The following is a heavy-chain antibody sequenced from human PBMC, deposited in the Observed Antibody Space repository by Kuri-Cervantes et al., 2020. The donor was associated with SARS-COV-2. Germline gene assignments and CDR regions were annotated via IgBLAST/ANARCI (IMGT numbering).Heavy chain of an antibody. J-gene: IGHJ5*02. D-gene: IGHD2-2*01. V-gene: IGHV4-39*01. CDR2: IYYSGST. CDR3: ARHVGCSSTSCDGYNWFDP. Sequence: SESLSLTCAVSGGTISSSSYYWGWIRQPPGKGLVWIGSIYYSGSTYYNPSLKRRVTISVDTSKNQFSLKLSSVTAADTAVYYCARHVGCSSTSCDGYNWFDPWGQGTLVTVSS. CDR1: GGTISSSSYY.